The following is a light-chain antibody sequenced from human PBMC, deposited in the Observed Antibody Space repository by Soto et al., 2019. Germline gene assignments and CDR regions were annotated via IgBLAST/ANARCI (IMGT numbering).Light chain of an antibody. CDR3: QSYDSSLSGYV. Sequence: QSVPTQPPSVSGSPGQSVTISCTWGSSSIGAGYDVHWYQQLPGTAPKLLIYGNSNRPSGVPDRFSGSKSGTSASLAITGLQAEDEADYYCQSYDSSLSGYVFGTGTKVTVL. J-gene: IGLJ1*01. V-gene: IGLV1-40*01. CDR1: SSSIGAGYD. CDR2: GNS.